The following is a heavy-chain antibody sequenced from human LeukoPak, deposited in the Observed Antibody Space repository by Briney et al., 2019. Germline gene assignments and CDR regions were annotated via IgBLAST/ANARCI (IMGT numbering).Heavy chain of an antibody. V-gene: IGHV4-4*07. D-gene: IGHD3-22*01. CDR1: GGSISSYY. J-gene: IGHJ3*02. CDR3: ARGRNYYDSSGYYYESAFDI. CDR2: IYTSGST. Sequence: SETLSLTCTVFGGSISSYYWSWIRQPAGKGLEWIGRIYTSGSTNYNPSLKSRVTMSVDTSKNQFSLKLSSVTAADTAVYYCARGRNYYDSSGYYYESAFDIWGQGTMVTVSS.